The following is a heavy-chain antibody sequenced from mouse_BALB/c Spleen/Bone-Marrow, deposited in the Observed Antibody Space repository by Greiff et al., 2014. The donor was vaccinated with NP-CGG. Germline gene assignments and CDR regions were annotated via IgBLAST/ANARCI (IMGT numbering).Heavy chain of an antibody. CDR1: GFNIKDTY. V-gene: IGHV14-3*02. D-gene: IGHD1-1*01. CDR2: IDPANGNT. J-gene: IGHJ1*01. CDR3: VYGRDWYFDV. Sequence: VHVKQSGAELVKPGASVKLSRTASGFNIKDTYMHWVKERPEQGLEWIGRIDPANGNTKYDPKFQGKATITADTSSNTAYLQLSSLTSEDTAVYYRVYGRDWYFDVWGAGTTVTVSS.